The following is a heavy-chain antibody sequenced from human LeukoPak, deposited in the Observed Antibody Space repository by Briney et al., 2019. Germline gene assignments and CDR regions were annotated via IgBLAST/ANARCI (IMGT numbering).Heavy chain of an antibody. D-gene: IGHD6-19*01. CDR2: IYYTGAT. CDR3: AKYGNSGWVIDS. J-gene: IGHJ4*02. Sequence: PSETLSLTCTVSGGSIGRNYWTWIRQPPGKGLEYIGYIYYTGATNYNPSLKSRVTISVDTSKNQFSLRMTSVTAADTAVYFCAKYGNSGWVIDSWGQGTLVTVSS. V-gene: IGHV4-59*08. CDR1: GGSIGRNY.